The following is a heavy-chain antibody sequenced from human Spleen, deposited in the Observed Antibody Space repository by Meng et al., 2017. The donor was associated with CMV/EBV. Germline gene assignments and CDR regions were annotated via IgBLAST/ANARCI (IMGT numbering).Heavy chain of an antibody. Sequence: QITLKESGPTLVKPTQTLTLTCTFSGFSLSTSGVGVGWIRQPPGKALEWLALIYWDDDKRYSPSLKSRLTITKDTSKNQVVLTMTNMDPVDTATYYCAHPDSGEPARNWFDPWGQGTLVTVPQ. CDR2: IYWDDDK. CDR1: GFSLSTSGVG. J-gene: IGHJ5*02. D-gene: IGHD1-14*01. CDR3: AHPDSGEPARNWFDP. V-gene: IGHV2-5*02.